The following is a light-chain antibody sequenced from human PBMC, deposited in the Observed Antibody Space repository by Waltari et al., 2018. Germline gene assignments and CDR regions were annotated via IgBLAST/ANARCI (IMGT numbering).Light chain of an antibody. CDR3: LQYNSYPWT. V-gene: IGKV1-5*03. CDR1: QSIVVW. CDR2: KAS. Sequence: DIPVPQSPSTLSASVGDRVTLTCRASQSIVVWLAWYQQKPGKAPRLLIYKASYLESGVPSRFSGSGSGTEFTLTISSLQADDFATYYCLQYNSYPWTFGQGTKVEIK. J-gene: IGKJ1*01.